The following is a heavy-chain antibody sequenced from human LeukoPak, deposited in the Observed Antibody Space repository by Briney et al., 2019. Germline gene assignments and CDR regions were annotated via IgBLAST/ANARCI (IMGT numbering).Heavy chain of an antibody. Sequence: SETLSLTCAVYGGSFSGYYWSWIRQPPGKGLEWIGEINHSGSTNYNPSLKSRVTISVDTSKNQFSLKPSSVTAADTAVYYCARSSSIAAQGIDYWGQGTLVTVSS. CDR3: ARSSSIAAQGIDY. J-gene: IGHJ4*02. V-gene: IGHV4-34*01. D-gene: IGHD6-6*01. CDR1: GGSFSGYY. CDR2: INHSGST.